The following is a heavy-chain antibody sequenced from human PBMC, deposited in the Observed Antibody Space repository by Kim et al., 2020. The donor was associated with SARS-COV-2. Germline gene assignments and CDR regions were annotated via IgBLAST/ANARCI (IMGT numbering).Heavy chain of an antibody. CDR2: IYYSGST. V-gene: IGHV4-59*13. D-gene: IGHD3-10*01. Sequence: SETLSLTCTVSGGSISSYYWSWIRQPPGKGLEWIGYIYYSGSTNYNASLKSRVTISVDTSKNQFSLKLSSVTAADTAVYYCARVGYYGSGSPDYWGQGTLVTVSS. CDR1: GGSISSYY. CDR3: ARVGYYGSGSPDY. J-gene: IGHJ4*02.